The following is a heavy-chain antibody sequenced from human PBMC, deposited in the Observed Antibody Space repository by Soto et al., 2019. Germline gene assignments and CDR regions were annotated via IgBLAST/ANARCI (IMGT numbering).Heavy chain of an antibody. CDR2: ISWNSGSI. Sequence: GGSLRLSCAASGFTFDDYAMHWVRQAPGKGLEWVSGISWNSGSIGYADSVKGRFTISRDNAKNSLYLQMNSLRAEDTALYYCAKDLGGVGYWGQGTLVTVSS. CDR3: AKDLGGVGY. J-gene: IGHJ4*02. V-gene: IGHV3-9*01. D-gene: IGHD3-16*01. CDR1: GFTFDDYA.